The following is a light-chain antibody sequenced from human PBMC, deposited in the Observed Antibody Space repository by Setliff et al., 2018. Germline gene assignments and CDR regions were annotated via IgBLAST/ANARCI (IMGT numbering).Light chain of an antibody. Sequence: QSALAQPPSASGSPGQSVTLSCTGTSSDVGVYNYVSWYQHHPGKAPKVIIYDVNKRPSGVPDRFSGSKSGSTASLTISGLQADDEADYHCCSYSGGYNVIFGGGTKVTVL. V-gene: IGLV2-8*01. J-gene: IGLJ2*01. CDR3: CSYSGGYNVI. CDR1: SSDVGVYNY. CDR2: DVN.